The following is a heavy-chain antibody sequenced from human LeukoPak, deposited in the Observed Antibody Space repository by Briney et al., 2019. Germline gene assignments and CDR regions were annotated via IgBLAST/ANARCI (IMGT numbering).Heavy chain of an antibody. CDR2: IYYSGST. Sequence: PSQTLSLTCTVSGGSISSGGYYWSWIRQHPGKGLEWIGYIYYSGSTYYNPSLKSRVTISVDTSKNQFSLKLSSVTAADTAVYYCARDVMVRGVIDASRAFDIWGQGTMVTVSS. D-gene: IGHD3-10*01. J-gene: IGHJ3*02. CDR3: ARDVMVRGVIDASRAFDI. V-gene: IGHV4-31*03. CDR1: GGSISSGGYY.